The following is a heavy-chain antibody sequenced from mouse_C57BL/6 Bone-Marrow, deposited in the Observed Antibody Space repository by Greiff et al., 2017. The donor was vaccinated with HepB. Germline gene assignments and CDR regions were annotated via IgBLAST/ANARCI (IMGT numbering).Heavy chain of an antibody. Sequence: QVQLQQSGPELVKPGASVKISCKASGYAFSSSWMNWVKQRPGKGLEWIGRIYPGDGDTNYNGKFKGKATLTADKSSSTAYMQLSSLTSEDSAVYFCAISAYGNADYYAVDYWGQGTSVTVSS. V-gene: IGHV1-82*01. J-gene: IGHJ4*01. D-gene: IGHD2-1*01. CDR2: IYPGDGDT. CDR3: AISAYGNADYYAVDY. CDR1: GYAFSSSW.